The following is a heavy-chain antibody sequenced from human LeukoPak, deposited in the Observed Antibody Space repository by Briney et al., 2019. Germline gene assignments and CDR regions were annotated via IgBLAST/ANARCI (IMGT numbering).Heavy chain of an antibody. CDR2: IIPIFGIA. J-gene: IGHJ5*02. CDR1: GGTFSSYA. V-gene: IGHV1-69*04. CDR3: ARGMLGVTDNWFDP. D-gene: IGHD3-10*02. Sequence: SVKVSCKASGGTFSSYAISWVRQAPGQGLEWMGRIIPIFGIANYAQKFQGRVTITADKSTSTAYVELSSLRSEDTAVYYCARGMLGVTDNWFDPWGQGTLVTVSS.